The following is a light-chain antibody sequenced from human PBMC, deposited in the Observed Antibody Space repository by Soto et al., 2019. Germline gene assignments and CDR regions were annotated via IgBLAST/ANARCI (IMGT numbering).Light chain of an antibody. J-gene: IGKJ1*01. CDR2: DAS. CDR1: QSISSW. V-gene: IGKV1-5*01. CDR3: QQYNSYSPWT. Sequence: DIQMTQSPSTLSASVGDRVTITCRASQSISSWLAWYQQKPGKAPKLLIYDASSLESGAPSRFRGSGSGTEFTLTISSLQPDDFATYYCQQYNSYSPWTFGQGTKVDIK.